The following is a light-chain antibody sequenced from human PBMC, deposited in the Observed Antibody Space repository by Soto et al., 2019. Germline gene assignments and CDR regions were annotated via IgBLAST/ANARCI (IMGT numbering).Light chain of an antibody. J-gene: IGKJ2*01. CDR1: QSVRRY. Sequence: EIVLTQSPATLSLSPGERATLSCRASQSVRRYLAWYQQKPGQAPRLLIYDASNRATGIPARFSGSGSGTDFTLTISSLEPEDFAVYYCQQRSNRPLFGQGTRLEIK. CDR3: QQRSNRPL. CDR2: DAS. V-gene: IGKV3-11*01.